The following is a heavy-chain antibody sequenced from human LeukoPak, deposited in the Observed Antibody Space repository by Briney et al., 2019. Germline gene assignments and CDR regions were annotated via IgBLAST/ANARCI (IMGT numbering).Heavy chain of an antibody. Sequence: GASVKVSCKASGYTFTSYGISWVRQAPGHGLEWMGWISAYSGNTNYAQKLQGRVTMTTDTSTSTAYMELRSLRSDDTAVYYCARAGEGGYSYGPLDYWGQGTLVTVSS. D-gene: IGHD5-18*01. CDR2: ISAYSGNT. J-gene: IGHJ4*02. CDR3: ARAGEGGYSYGPLDY. V-gene: IGHV1-18*01. CDR1: GYTFTSYG.